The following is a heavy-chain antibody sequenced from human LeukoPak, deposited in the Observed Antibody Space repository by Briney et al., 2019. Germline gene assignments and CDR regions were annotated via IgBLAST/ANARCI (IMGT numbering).Heavy chain of an antibody. CDR2: TNPKSGDT. D-gene: IGHD3-10*01. CDR3: ARDRRDMVRGINIVRQYKYYHYMDV. CDR1: GYSFTNYD. J-gene: IGHJ6*03. Sequence: ASVKVSCKASGYSFTNYDINWVRQATGQGLEWMGWTNPKSGDTGYSQKFQGRVTMTRDTSISTAYMEMRRLRSDDTAVYYCARDRRDMVRGINIVRQYKYYHYMDVWGRESTVTI. V-gene: IGHV1-8*02.